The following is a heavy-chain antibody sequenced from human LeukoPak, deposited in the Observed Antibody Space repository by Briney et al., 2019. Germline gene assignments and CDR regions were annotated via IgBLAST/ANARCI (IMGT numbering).Heavy chain of an antibody. CDR3: AREQDYGDSWGLDY. Sequence: GGSLRLSCAASGFTVSSNYMSWVRQAPGKGLEWVSVIYSGGSIYYADSVKGRFTISRDNSKNTLYLQMNSLRAEDTAVYYCAREQDYGDSWGLDYWGQGTLVTVSS. V-gene: IGHV3-66*01. CDR1: GFTVSSNY. J-gene: IGHJ4*02. D-gene: IGHD4-17*01. CDR2: IYSGGSI.